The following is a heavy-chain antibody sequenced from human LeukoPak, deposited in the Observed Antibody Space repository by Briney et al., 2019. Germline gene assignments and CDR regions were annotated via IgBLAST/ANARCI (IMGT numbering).Heavy chain of an antibody. D-gene: IGHD6-19*01. CDR1: GFTVSSNY. Sequence: PGGSLRLSCAVSGFTVSSNYMSWVRQAPGKGLEWVSVIYSDDNTYYADSVKGRITISRDNSKNTLYLQMNSLRTEDTAVYYCARAHGGGIAVAGTTSDYWGQGTLVTVSS. CDR2: IYSDDNT. V-gene: IGHV3-66*01. CDR3: ARAHGGGIAVAGTTSDY. J-gene: IGHJ4*02.